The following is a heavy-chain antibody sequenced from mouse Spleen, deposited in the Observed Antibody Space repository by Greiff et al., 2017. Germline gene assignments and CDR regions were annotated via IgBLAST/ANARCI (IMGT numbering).Heavy chain of an antibody. CDR2: IWSGGST. J-gene: IGHJ3*01. V-gene: IGHV2-2*01. D-gene: IGHD2-1*01. Sequence: QVQLQQSGPGLVQPSQSLSITCTVSGFSLTSYGVHWVRQSPGKGLEWLGVIWSGGSTDYNAAFISRLSISKDNSKSQVFFKMNSLQADDTAIYYCARGGYGNWFAYWGQGTLVTVSA. CDR3: ARGGYGNWFAY. CDR1: GFSLTSYG.